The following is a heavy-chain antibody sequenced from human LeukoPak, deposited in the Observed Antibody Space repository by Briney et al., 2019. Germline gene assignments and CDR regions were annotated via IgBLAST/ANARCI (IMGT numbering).Heavy chain of an antibody. CDR3: APRPYCSGGSCYSVDY. J-gene: IGHJ4*02. Sequence: PGGSLRLSCAASGFTFSSYAMSWVRQAPGKGLEWVSAISGSGGSTYYADSVKGRFTISRDNSKNTPYLQMNSLRAEDTAVYYCAPRPYCSGGSCYSVDYWGQGTLVTVSS. CDR1: GFTFSSYA. V-gene: IGHV3-23*01. CDR2: ISGSGGST. D-gene: IGHD2-15*01.